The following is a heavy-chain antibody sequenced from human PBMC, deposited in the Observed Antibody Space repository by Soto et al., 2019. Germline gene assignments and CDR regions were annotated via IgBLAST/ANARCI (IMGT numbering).Heavy chain of an antibody. CDR1: GFTFSSYW. CDR2: INSDGSST. V-gene: IGHV3-74*01. Sequence: PGGSLRLSCAASGFTFSSYWMHWVRQAPGKGLVWVSRINSDGSSTSYADSVKGRFTISRDNAKNTLYLQMKSLRAEDTAVYYCAKSVYNWNDGFFDYWGQGTLVTVSS. D-gene: IGHD1-1*01. J-gene: IGHJ4*02. CDR3: AKSVYNWNDGFFDY.